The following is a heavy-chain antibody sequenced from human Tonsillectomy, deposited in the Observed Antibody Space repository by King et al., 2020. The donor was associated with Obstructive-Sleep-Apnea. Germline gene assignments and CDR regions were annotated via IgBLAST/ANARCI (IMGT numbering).Heavy chain of an antibody. V-gene: IGHV3-7*03. CDR1: GFSFSNFW. Sequence: VLLLESGGGLVQPGGSLRLSCAASGFSFSNFWMSWVRQAPGKGLEWLTNIRHNGSEKNYIDSVRGRFTISRDNTKNLLYLQMNSLRAEDTAVYYCATKGIWGPGTTVTVSS. J-gene: IGHJ6*02. CDR3: ATKGI. D-gene: IGHD3-10*01. CDR2: IRHNGSEK.